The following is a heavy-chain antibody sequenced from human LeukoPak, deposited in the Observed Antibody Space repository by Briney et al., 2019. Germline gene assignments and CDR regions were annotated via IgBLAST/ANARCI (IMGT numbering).Heavy chain of an antibody. CDR3: AKDFVAGRAEYFQH. D-gene: IGHD3-10*01. CDR1: GFTFSSYG. J-gene: IGHJ1*01. V-gene: IGHV3-33*06. CDR2: IWYDGSNK. Sequence: GGSLRLSCAASGFTFSSYGMHWVRQAPGKGLEWVAVIWYDGSNKYYADSVKGRFTISRDNSKNTLYLQMDSLRAEDTAVYYCAKDFVAGRAEYFQHWGQGTLVTVSS.